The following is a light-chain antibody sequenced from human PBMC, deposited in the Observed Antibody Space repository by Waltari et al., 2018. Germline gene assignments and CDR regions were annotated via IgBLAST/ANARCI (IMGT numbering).Light chain of an antibody. CDR1: KLGDTY. CDR2: QDS. CDR3: QAWDSSTVV. Sequence: SYELTQPPSVSVSPGQTASITCSGDKLGDTYACWYQQKPGQSPVLVIYQDSKRPSGIPERCSGSNSGNTATLTISGTQAMDEADYYCQAWDSSTVVFGTGTKVTVL. J-gene: IGLJ1*01. V-gene: IGLV3-1*01.